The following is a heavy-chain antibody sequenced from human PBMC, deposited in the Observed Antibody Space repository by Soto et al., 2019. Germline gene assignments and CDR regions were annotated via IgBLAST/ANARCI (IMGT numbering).Heavy chain of an antibody. V-gene: IGHV3-23*01. J-gene: IGHJ4*02. CDR1: VFPFGANA. D-gene: IGHD1-26*01. Sequence: GGSLRLSCVVSVFPFGANAMSWVRQAPGKGLEWVSGLSNTGRRTSYADSVKGRFNISRDNSENTVYLQMNSLRVEDTAVYYCATEMGATQGPFDNWGQGTLVTVSS. CDR2: LSNTGRRT. CDR3: ATEMGATQGPFDN.